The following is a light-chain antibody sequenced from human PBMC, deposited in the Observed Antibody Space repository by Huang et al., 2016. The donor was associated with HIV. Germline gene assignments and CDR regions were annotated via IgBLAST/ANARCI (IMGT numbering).Light chain of an antibody. J-gene: IGKJ1*01. V-gene: IGKV4-1*01. CDR2: CAS. CDR1: QSVLHTSNDENY. Sequence: DIVMTQSPDSLAVSLGERATINCKSSQSVLHTSNDENYLAWYQQKPGQPPKLLIYCASTRESGVPDRFIGSGSGTDFTLTISSLQAEDVAVYYCQQYYSTPPTFGQGTKVEIK. CDR3: QQYYSTPPT.